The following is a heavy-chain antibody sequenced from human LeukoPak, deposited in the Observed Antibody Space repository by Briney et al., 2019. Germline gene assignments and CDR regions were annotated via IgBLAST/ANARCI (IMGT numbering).Heavy chain of an antibody. CDR2: IYYSGST. D-gene: IGHD6-6*01. Sequence: SETLSLTCNVSGGSISSYYWSWIRQPPGKGLEWIGYIYYSGSTNYNPSLKSRVTISVDTSKNQFSLKLSSVTAADTAVYYCARVRGARSSSSSYYYYMDVWGKGTTVTVSS. V-gene: IGHV4-59*01. CDR3: ARVRGARSSSSSYYYYMDV. J-gene: IGHJ6*03. CDR1: GGSISSYY.